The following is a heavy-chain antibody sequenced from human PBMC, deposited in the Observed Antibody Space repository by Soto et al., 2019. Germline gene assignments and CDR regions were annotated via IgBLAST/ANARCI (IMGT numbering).Heavy chain of an antibody. V-gene: IGHV5-51*01. J-gene: IGHJ5*02. Sequence: GESLKISCRTSGYRFTSYWIAWVGQMPGKGLEWMGIIFPSDSDTRYSPSFQGQVTISADRSTSTVFLQWASLKASDTAVYFCARKDKSGYFNWFDPWGQGTLVTVYS. CDR2: IFPSDSDT. D-gene: IGHD3-22*01. CDR3: ARKDKSGYFNWFDP. CDR1: GYRFTSYW.